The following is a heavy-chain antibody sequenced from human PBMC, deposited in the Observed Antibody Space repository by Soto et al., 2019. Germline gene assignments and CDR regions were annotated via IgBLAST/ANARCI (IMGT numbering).Heavy chain of an antibody. CDR3: ARIDPNYDYVWGSYRYYLDY. J-gene: IGHJ4*02. Sequence: ASVKVSCKASGYTFTSYGISWVRQAPGQGLEWMGWISAYNGNTNYAQKLQGRVTMTTDTSTSTAYMELRSLRSDDTAVYYCARIDPNYDYVWGSYRYYLDYWGQGTLVTVSS. CDR1: GYTFTSYG. CDR2: ISAYNGNT. D-gene: IGHD3-16*02. V-gene: IGHV1-18*01.